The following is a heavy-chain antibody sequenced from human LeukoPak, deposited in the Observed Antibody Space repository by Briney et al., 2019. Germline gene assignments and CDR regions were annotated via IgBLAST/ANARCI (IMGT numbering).Heavy chain of an antibody. CDR1: GLTFSNYA. CDR2: ITGSGGDA. V-gene: IGHV3-23*01. Sequence: GGSLRLSCAASGLTFSNYAMNWVGQAQGKGLEGVSSITGSGGDAYYADSVKGRFTISRDNSKNTLDLQMNSLRAEDTAVYYCAKGLKGCSGSSCYYFFDFWGQGALITVSS. J-gene: IGHJ4*02. CDR3: AKGLKGCSGSSCYYFFDF. D-gene: IGHD2-15*01.